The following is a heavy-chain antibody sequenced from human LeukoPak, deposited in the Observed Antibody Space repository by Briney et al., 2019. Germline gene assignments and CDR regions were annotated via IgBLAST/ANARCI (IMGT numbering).Heavy chain of an antibody. Sequence: ASVKVSCKASGYTFTSYDINWVRQATGQGLEWMGWMNPNSGNTGYAQKFQGRVTMTRNTSISTAYMELSSLRSEDTAVYYCASIHYYDSSGRVVGVDYWGQGTLVTVSS. D-gene: IGHD3-22*01. CDR3: ASIHYYDSSGRVVGVDY. J-gene: IGHJ4*02. CDR2: MNPNSGNT. V-gene: IGHV1-8*01. CDR1: GYTFTSYD.